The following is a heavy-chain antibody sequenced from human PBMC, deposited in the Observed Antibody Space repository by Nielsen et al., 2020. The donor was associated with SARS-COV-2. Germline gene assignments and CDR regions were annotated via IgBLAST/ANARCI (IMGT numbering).Heavy chain of an antibody. CDR1: GFTFSSYS. J-gene: IGHJ4*02. Sequence: GGSLRLSCAASGFTFSSYSMNWVRQAPGKGLEWVSSISSSSSYIYYADSVEGRFTISRDNAKNSLYLQMNSLRAEDTAVYYCARVIAAAGPVAYWGQGTLVTVSS. V-gene: IGHV3-21*01. CDR2: ISSSSSYI. CDR3: ARVIAAAGPVAY. D-gene: IGHD6-13*01.